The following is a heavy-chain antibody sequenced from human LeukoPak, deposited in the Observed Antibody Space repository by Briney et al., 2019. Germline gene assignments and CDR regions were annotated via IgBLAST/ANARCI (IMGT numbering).Heavy chain of an antibody. CDR1: GFTFSSYA. V-gene: IGHV3-30*04. CDR3: ARGLMVYATDKLRDFDY. D-gene: IGHD2-8*01. J-gene: IGHJ4*02. CDR2: ISYDGSNK. Sequence: GGSLRLSCAASGFTFSSYAMHWVRQAPGKGLEWVAVISYDGSNKYYADSVKGRFTISRDNSKNTLYLQMNSLRAEDTAVYYCARGLMVYATDKLRDFDYWGQGTLVTVSS.